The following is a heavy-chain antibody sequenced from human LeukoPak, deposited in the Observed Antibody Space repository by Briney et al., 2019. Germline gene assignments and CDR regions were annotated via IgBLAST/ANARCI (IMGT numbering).Heavy chain of an antibody. J-gene: IGHJ5*02. CDR2: IYYSGST. CDR3: ARASATAMWFDP. CDR1: GGSISSGGYY. V-gene: IGHV4-31*03. D-gene: IGHD2-2*01. Sequence: PSETLSLTCTVSGGSISSGGYYWSWTRQHPGKGLEWIGYIYYSGSTYYNPSLKSRVTISVDTSKNQFSLKLSSVTAADTAMYYCARASATAMWFDPWGQGTLVTVSS.